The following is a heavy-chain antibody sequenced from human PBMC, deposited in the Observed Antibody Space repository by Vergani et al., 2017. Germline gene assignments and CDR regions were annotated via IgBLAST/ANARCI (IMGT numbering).Heavy chain of an antibody. CDR2: IWYDGSNK. Sequence: QVQLVESGGGVVQPGRSLRLSCAASGFTFSSYGMHWVRQAPGKGLEWVAVIWYDGSNKYYADSVKGRFTISRDNSKNTLYLQMNSLRAEDTAVYYCARDLKDIVVVVAATYYGMDVWGQGTTVTVSS. J-gene: IGHJ6*02. CDR3: ARDLKDIVVVVAATYYGMDV. CDR1: GFTFSSYG. D-gene: IGHD2-15*01. V-gene: IGHV3-33*01.